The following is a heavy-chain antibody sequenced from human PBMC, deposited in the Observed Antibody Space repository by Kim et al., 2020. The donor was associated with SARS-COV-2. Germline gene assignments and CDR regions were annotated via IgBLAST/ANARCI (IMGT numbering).Heavy chain of an antibody. CDR2: IYYSGST. CDR1: GGSISSYY. D-gene: IGHD3-3*01. V-gene: IGHV4-59*13. Sequence: SETLSLTCTVSGGSISSYYWSWIRQPPGKGLEWIGYIYYSGSTNYNPSLKSRVTISVDTSKNQFSLKLSSVTAVDTAVYYCARRTRFAYDFWSGPEYYFDYWGQGTLVTVSS. CDR3: ARRTRFAYDFWSGPEYYFDY. J-gene: IGHJ4*02.